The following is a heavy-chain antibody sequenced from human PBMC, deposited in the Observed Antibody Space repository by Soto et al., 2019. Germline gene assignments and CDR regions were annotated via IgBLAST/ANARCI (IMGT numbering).Heavy chain of an antibody. CDR3: ARGGRYDY. V-gene: IGHV4-30-4*01. CDR2: IYSSGST. CDR1: GVSISSGDDY. J-gene: IGHJ4*02. D-gene: IGHD3-16*02. Sequence: QLQLQESGPGLVKPSQTLSLTCIVSGVSISSGDDYWSWIRQPPGKGLEWIGYIYSSGSTYCNPSLRSRATISADTSKNQFSLELTSVTAADSAVYYCARGGRYDYWGQGALVTVSS.